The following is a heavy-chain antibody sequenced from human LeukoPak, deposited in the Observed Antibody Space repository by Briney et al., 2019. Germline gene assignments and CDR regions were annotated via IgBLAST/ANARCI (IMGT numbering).Heavy chain of an antibody. J-gene: IGHJ4*02. CDR3: ARDRYGEPFDY. D-gene: IGHD4-17*01. CDR2: RRQDVSEQ. CDR1: GFTFSRDW. V-gene: IGHV3-7*04. Sequence: HPGGSQTLVCAPSGFTFSRDWMTWARQPAGKGREWLASRRQDVSEQFYVHSVTDPPTISRDNTKISLFLEMNILRADDTAVYYCARDRYGEPFDYWGQGTLVIVSS.